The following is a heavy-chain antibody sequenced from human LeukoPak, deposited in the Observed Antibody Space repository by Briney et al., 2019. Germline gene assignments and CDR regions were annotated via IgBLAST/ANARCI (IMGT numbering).Heavy chain of an antibody. Sequence: GGSLRLSCAASGFTFSSYEMNWVRQAPGKGLEWVSYISSSGSTMYYADSVKGRFTISRDNAKNSLYLQMNSLRAEDTAVYYCAKKEEYYFDYWGQGTLVTVSS. CDR3: AKKEEYYFDY. CDR1: GFTFSSYE. D-gene: IGHD3-10*01. V-gene: IGHV3-48*03. CDR2: ISSSGSTM. J-gene: IGHJ4*02.